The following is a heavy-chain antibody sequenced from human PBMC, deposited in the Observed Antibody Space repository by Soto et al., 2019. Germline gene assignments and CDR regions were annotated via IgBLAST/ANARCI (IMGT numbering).Heavy chain of an antibody. CDR2: IIPICGTA. D-gene: IGHD2-15*01. V-gene: IGHV1-69*06. Sequence: QVQLVQSGAEVKKPGSSVKVSCKASGGTFSSYAISWVRQAPGQGLEWMGGIIPICGTANYAQKFQGRVTITADKSTSTAYMELSSLRSDDTAVYYCASQLLYSPTPDYYFDYWGQGTLVTVSS. CDR1: GGTFSSYA. CDR3: ASQLLYSPTPDYYFDY. J-gene: IGHJ4*02.